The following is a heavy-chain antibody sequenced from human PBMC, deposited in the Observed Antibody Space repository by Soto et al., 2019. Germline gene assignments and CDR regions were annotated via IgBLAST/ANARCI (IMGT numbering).Heavy chain of an antibody. D-gene: IGHD6-13*01. CDR1: GFTFSSYW. Sequence: GGSLRLSCAASGFTFSSYWMSWVRQAPGKGLEWVANIKQDGSEKYYVDSVKGRFTISRDNAKNSLYLQMNSLRAADTAVYYCARGMTPAAIFVAAAGTVDYWGQGTLVTVSS. CDR3: ARGMTPAAIFVAAAGTVDY. CDR2: IKQDGSEK. J-gene: IGHJ4*02. V-gene: IGHV3-7*01.